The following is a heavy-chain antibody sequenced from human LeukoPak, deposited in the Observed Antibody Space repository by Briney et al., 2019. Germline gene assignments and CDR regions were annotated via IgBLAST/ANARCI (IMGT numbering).Heavy chain of an antibody. CDR3: ARVTSSWSYYYYYGMDV. J-gene: IGHJ6*02. D-gene: IGHD2-2*01. CDR1: GFTFSSYW. V-gene: IGHV3-74*01. CDR2: INSDGSST. Sequence: GGSLRLSCAASGFTFSSYWMHWVRQAPGKGLVWFSSINSDGSSTSYADSVKGRFTISRDNAKNTLYLQMNSLRAEDTAVYYCARVTSSWSYYYYYGMDVWGQGTTVTVSS.